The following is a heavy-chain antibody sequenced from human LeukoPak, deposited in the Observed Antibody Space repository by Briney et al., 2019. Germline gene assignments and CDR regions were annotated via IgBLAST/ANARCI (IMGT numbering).Heavy chain of an antibody. J-gene: IGHJ4*02. D-gene: IGHD4-17*01. CDR2: IKQDGSEK. V-gene: IGHV3-7*01. CDR3: ARDRGFRYGFEY. CDR1: GFTFNNYW. Sequence: GGSLRLSCAASGFTFNNYWMSWVRQAPGKGPEWVANIKQDGSEKYYVDSVKGRFTISRDNAKNSLYLQMNSLRAEDTAVYYCARDRGFRYGFEYWGQGTLVTVSS.